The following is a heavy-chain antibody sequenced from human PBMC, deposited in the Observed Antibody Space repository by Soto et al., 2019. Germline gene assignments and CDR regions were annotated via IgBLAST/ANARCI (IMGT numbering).Heavy chain of an antibody. CDR2: INPNSGVT. CDR3: AKDGDMAAAGTDWYFDL. V-gene: IGHV1-2*02. D-gene: IGHD6-13*01. Sequence: QVQLVQSGAEVKKPGASVKVSCKASGYTFTAFYIYWVRQAPGQGLEWMGWINPNSGVTNSEQKFQDRVSMTRDTYISTAYMELSRLTSDDTAVYYCAKDGDMAAAGTDWYFDLWGRGTQVTVSS. J-gene: IGHJ2*01. CDR1: GYTFTAFY.